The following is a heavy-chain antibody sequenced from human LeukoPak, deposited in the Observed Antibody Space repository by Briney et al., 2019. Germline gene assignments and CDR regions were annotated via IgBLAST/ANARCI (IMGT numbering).Heavy chain of an antibody. Sequence: PGESLRLSCAASGFTISSYWMSWVRQAPGKGLEWVANIKQDGSEKYYVDSVKGRFTISRDNAKNSLYLQMNSLRAEDTAVYYCARDPTIFGVVIVPDYWGQGTLVTVSS. J-gene: IGHJ4*02. CDR2: IKQDGSEK. CDR1: GFTISSYW. D-gene: IGHD3-3*01. CDR3: ARDPTIFGVVIVPDY. V-gene: IGHV3-7*01.